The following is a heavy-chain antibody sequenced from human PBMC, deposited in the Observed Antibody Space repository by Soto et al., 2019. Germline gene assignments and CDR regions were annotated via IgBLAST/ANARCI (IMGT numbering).Heavy chain of an antibody. CDR1: GFSFTGYY. CDR2: INAHSGGT. D-gene: IGHD6-6*01. Sequence: ASVKVSCKASGFSFTGYYIHWRRHAPGQGLEWMGWINAHSGGTEYAQKFQGRVTLTRDTSIATAYLTLTSLTSEDTALYYCAKDLTRQLAYWLDPWGQGTQVTVSS. V-gene: IGHV1-2*02. J-gene: IGHJ5*02. CDR3: AKDLTRQLAYWLDP.